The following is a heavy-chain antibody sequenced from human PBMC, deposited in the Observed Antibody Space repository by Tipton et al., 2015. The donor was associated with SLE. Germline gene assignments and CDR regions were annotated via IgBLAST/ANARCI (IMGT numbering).Heavy chain of an antibody. J-gene: IGHJ4*02. CDR2: LNWNGDST. V-gene: IGHV3-20*04. Sequence: GSLRLSCAASGFTFDDYGMSWVRQAPGKGLEWVSGLNWNGDSTGYADSVKGRFTISRDNAKNSLYLQMNSLRAEDTALYYCARSPYCSGGSCYLDYWGQGMLVTVSS. CDR1: GFTFDDYG. CDR3: ARSPYCSGGSCYLDY. D-gene: IGHD2-15*01.